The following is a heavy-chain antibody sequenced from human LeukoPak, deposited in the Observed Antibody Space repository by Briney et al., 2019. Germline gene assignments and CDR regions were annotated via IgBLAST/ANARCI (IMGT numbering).Heavy chain of an antibody. V-gene: IGHV3-21*01. J-gene: IGHJ4*02. Sequence: GGSLRLSCTASRVTFSGYTMNWGRPGPGEGLGWVSSICSRRSDIYYAASVKGRFTISRDNARNSLYLQMSSLRAEDTAVYYCARALYYDILTGYQTHTYYFDYWGQGTLVTVSS. CDR1: RVTFSGYT. D-gene: IGHD3-9*01. CDR2: ICSRRSDI. CDR3: ARALYYDILTGYQTHTYYFDY.